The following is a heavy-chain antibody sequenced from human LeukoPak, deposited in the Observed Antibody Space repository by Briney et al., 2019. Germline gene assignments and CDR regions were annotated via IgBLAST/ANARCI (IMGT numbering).Heavy chain of an antibody. CDR2: ISGSGGST. Sequence: GGSLRLSCAASGFNVSRNYMSWVRQAPGKGLEWVSAISGSGGSTYYADSVKGRFTISRDNSKNTLYLQMNSLRAEDTAVYYCAKGANTAMNWGQGTLVTVSS. J-gene: IGHJ4*02. V-gene: IGHV3-23*01. D-gene: IGHD5-18*01. CDR1: GFNVSRNY. CDR3: AKGANTAMN.